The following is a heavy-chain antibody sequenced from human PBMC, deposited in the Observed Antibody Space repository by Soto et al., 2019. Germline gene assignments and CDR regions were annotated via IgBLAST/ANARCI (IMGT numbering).Heavy chain of an antibody. Sequence: ASLQVSCKSSRYTFTSYGITWVRQAPGQGLEWMGWISAYNGNTNYAQKLQGRVTMTTDTSTSTAYMELRSLRSDDTAVYYCARDLGDYDFWSGFYWGQGTLVTVS. CDR3: ARDLGDYDFWSGFY. J-gene: IGHJ4*02. D-gene: IGHD3-3*01. CDR1: RYTFTSYG. V-gene: IGHV1-18*04. CDR2: ISAYNGNT.